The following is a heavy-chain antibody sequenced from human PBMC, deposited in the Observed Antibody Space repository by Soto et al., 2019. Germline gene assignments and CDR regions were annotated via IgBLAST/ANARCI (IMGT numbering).Heavy chain of an antibody. CDR3: AKDQPESGGWYDFDY. Sequence: GGSLRLSCAASGFTFSSYAMSWVRQAPGKGLEWVSAISGSGGSPYYADSVKGRFTISRDNSKNTLYLQMNSLRAEDTAVYYCAKDQPESGGWYDFDYWGQGTLVTVSS. CDR2: ISGSGGSP. D-gene: IGHD6-19*01. J-gene: IGHJ4*02. CDR1: GFTFSSYA. V-gene: IGHV3-23*01.